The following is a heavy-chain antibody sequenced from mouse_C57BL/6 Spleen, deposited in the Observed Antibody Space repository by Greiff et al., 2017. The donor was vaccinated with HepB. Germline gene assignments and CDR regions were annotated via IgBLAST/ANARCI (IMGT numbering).Heavy chain of an antibody. J-gene: IGHJ2*01. CDR2: IDPSDSYT. CDR1: GYTFTSYW. D-gene: IGHD1-1*01. CDR3: ARKDYGSGYFDY. V-gene: IGHV1-69*01. Sequence: VQLQQPGAELVMPGASVKLSCKASGYTFTSYWMHWVKQRPGQGLEWIGEIDPSDSYTNYNQKFKGKSTLTVDKSSSTAYMQLSSLTSEDSAVYYCARKDYGSGYFDYWGQGTTLTVSS.